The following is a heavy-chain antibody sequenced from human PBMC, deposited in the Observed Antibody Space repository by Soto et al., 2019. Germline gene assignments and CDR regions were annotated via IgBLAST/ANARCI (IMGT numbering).Heavy chain of an antibody. CDR2: IYYSGST. J-gene: IGHJ4*02. CDR3: ARRYGDYFDF. CDR1: GGSVSSGSYY. Sequence: PLETLSLTCTVSGGSVSSGSYYWSWIRQPPGKGLEWIGYIYYSGSTNYSPSLKSRVTISLDTSKNQFSLKLSSVTAADTAVYYCARRYGDYFDFWGQGTLVTVPQ. D-gene: IGHD4-17*01. V-gene: IGHV4-61*01.